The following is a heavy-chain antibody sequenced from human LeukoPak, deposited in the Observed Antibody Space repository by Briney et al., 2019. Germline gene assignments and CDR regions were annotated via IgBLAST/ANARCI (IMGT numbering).Heavy chain of an antibody. Sequence: GASVTVSCTASGYIFSNYGISWVRQAPGQGLEWMGWISAYNGNTNYAQKFQGRVTMTTDTPTSTAYMDLRSLRSDDTAVYYCARDGRFGELSDYWGQGTLVTVSS. V-gene: IGHV1-18*01. CDR2: ISAYNGNT. CDR3: ARDGRFGELSDY. CDR1: GYIFSNYG. J-gene: IGHJ4*02. D-gene: IGHD3-16*02.